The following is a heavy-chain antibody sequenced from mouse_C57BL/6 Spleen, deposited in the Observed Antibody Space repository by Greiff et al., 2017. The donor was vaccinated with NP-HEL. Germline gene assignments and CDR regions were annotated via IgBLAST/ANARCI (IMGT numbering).Heavy chain of an antibody. CDR3: ASRGYYGSRGAWFAY. D-gene: IGHD1-1*01. Sequence: QVQLQQPGAELVKPGASVKLSCKASGYTFTSYWMHWVKQRPGQGLAWIGMIHHNSGSTNYNEKFKSKATLTVDTSSSTAYMQLSSLTSEDSAVYYCASRGYYGSRGAWFAYWGQGTLVTVSA. J-gene: IGHJ3*01. CDR2: IHHNSGST. V-gene: IGHV1-64*01. CDR1: GYTFTSYW.